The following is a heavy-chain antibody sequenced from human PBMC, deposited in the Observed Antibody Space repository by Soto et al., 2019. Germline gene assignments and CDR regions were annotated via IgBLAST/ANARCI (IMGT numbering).Heavy chain of an antibody. CDR3: AKDLTRQLAYWLDP. D-gene: IGHD6-6*01. Sequence: ASVKVSCKASGFSFTGYYIHWLRQAPGQGLEWMGWINAHSGGTEYAQKFQGRVTLTRDTSIATAYLTLTSLTSDDTALYYCAKDLTRQLAYWLDPWGQGTQVAVSS. V-gene: IGHV1-2*02. CDR2: INAHSGGT. CDR1: GFSFTGYY. J-gene: IGHJ5*02.